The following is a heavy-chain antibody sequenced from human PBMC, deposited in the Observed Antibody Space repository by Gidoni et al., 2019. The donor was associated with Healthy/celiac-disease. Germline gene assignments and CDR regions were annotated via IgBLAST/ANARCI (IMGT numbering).Heavy chain of an antibody. CDR3: ARGQGYSSGWYRREPFDY. CDR1: GGSFSGYY. J-gene: IGHJ4*02. CDR2: INHSGST. V-gene: IGHV4-34*01. D-gene: IGHD6-19*01. Sequence: QVQLQQWGAGLLKPSETLSLTCAVYGGSFSGYYWSWIRPPPGKGLEWIGEINHSGSTNYTPSLKSRVTISVDPSKNQFSLTLSSVTAADTAVYYCARGQGYSSGWYRREPFDYWGQGTLVTVSS.